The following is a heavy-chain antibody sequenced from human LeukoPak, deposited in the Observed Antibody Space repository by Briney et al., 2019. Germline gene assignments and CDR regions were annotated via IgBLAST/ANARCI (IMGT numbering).Heavy chain of an antibody. CDR2: IYPGDSDT. D-gene: IGHD3-22*01. J-gene: IGHJ4*02. CDR1: GYRFTRFW. Sequence: GEPLEISCKGSGYRFTRFWIGGVRQVPGKGLEWIGIIYPGDSDTRYSPSFQGQVTISADNSISTAYLQWSSLKASDTAMYYCARQGYDSSGVDYWGQGTLVTVSS. V-gene: IGHV5-51*01. CDR3: ARQGYDSSGVDY.